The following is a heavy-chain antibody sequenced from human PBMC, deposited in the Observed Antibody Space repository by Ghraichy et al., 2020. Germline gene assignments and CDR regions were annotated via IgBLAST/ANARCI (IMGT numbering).Heavy chain of an antibody. CDR2: ISYDGSNK. Sequence: GGSLRLSCAASGFTFSSFAMHWVRQAPGKGLEWVAVISYDGSNKYYADSVKGRFTISRDNSKNTLYMQMNSLRPEDTAVYYCARERSSWSYYFDYWGQGTLVTVSS. D-gene: IGHD6-13*01. V-gene: IGHV3-30-3*01. J-gene: IGHJ4*02. CDR3: ARERSSWSYYFDY. CDR1: GFTFSSFA.